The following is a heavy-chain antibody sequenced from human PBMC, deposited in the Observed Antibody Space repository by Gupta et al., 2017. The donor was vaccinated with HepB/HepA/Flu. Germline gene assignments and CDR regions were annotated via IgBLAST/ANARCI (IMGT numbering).Heavy chain of an antibody. J-gene: IGHJ6*03. V-gene: IGHV3-21*01. CDR1: GFTFSRYS. Sequence: EVQLVESGGGLVKPGGSLSLSCAASGFTFSRYSMNWVRQAPGKGLDWVSSISSSSSYIYYADSVKGRFTISRDNAKNSLYLQMNSLRAEDTAVYYCARVGGDYGGNTLGWYYYYYMDVWGKGTTVTVSS. CDR2: ISSSSSYI. D-gene: IGHD4-23*01. CDR3: ARVGGDYGGNTLGWYYYYYMDV.